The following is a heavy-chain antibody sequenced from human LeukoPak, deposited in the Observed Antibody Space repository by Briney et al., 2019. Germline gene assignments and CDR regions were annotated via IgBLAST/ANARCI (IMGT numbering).Heavy chain of an antibody. D-gene: IGHD6-19*01. J-gene: IGHJ3*02. V-gene: IGHV3-30*03. CDR2: ISHDGSDK. Sequence: GGSLRLSCAASGFFFSSYVMHWVRQAPGKGLEWVALISHDGSDKYYADSVKGRFSISRDNSKNTLYLQMNSLRTEDTAVYYCARAPSIAVAGTWGDAFDIWGQGTMVTISS. CDR3: ARAPSIAVAGTWGDAFDI. CDR1: GFFFSSYV.